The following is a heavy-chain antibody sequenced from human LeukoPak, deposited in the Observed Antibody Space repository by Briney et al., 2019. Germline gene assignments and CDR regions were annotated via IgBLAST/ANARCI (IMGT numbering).Heavy chain of an antibody. Sequence: GGSLRLSCAASGFTFSNAWMSWVRQAPGKGLEWVGRIKSKTDGGTTDYAAPVKGRFTISRDDSKNTLYLQMNSLKTEDTAVYYCTTDSPGRQQLVKKGYWGQGTLVTVSS. J-gene: IGHJ4*02. D-gene: IGHD6-13*01. V-gene: IGHV3-15*01. CDR3: TTDSPGRQQLVKKGY. CDR2: IKSKTDGGTT. CDR1: GFTFSNAW.